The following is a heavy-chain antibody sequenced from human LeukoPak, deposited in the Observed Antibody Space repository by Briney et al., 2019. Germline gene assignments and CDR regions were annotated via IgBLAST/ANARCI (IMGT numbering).Heavy chain of an antibody. D-gene: IGHD6-19*01. CDR1: GFTFSSYG. CDR3: AKDRGSGWCLDY. V-gene: IGHV3-30*18. Sequence: GGSLRLSCAASGFTFSSYGMHWVRQAPGKGLEWVAVISYDGSNKYYADSVKGRFTISRDNSKNTLYLQMNSLRAEDTAVYYCAKDRGSGWCLDYWGQGTLVTVSS. CDR2: ISYDGSNK. J-gene: IGHJ4*02.